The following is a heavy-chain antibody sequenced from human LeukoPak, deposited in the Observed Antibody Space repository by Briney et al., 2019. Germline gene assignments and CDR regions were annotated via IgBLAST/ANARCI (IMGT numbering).Heavy chain of an antibody. CDR2: ISSSSSTI. CDR1: GFTFSSYS. CDR3: ARDGGYCSSTNCYLGV. J-gene: IGHJ3*01. D-gene: IGHD2-2*01. Sequence: GGSLRLSCAASGFTFSSYSMNWVRQAPGKGLEWVSYISSSSSTIYYADSVKGRFTISRDNAKDSLYLQMNSLRAEDTAVYYCARDGGYCSSTNCYLGVWGQGTLVTVSS. V-gene: IGHV3-48*01.